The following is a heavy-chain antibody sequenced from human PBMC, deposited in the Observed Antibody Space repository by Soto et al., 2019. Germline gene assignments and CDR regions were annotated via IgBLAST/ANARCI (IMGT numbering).Heavy chain of an antibody. CDR1: WFTVSSNY. D-gene: IGHD3-9*01. Sequence: GGSLRRSCAASWFTVSSNYMSCVRQAPCKGLEWLAVISYDGSNKYYADSVKGRFTISRDNSKNTLYLQMNSLRAEDTAVYYCAKSHILTGCFEYWGKGTTVTVSS. CDR3: AKSHILTGCFEY. CDR2: ISYDGSNK. J-gene: IGHJ4*02. V-gene: IGHV3-30*18.